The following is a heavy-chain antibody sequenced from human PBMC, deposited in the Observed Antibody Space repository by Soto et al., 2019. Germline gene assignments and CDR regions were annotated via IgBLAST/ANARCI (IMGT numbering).Heavy chain of an antibody. CDR1: GYTFTGYY. CDR3: ARGGFDSTYYYGMDV. J-gene: IGHJ6*02. Sequence: ASVKVSCKAPGYTFTGYYMHWVRQAPGQGLEWMGWINPNSGGTNYAQKFQGRVTMTRDTSISTAYMELSRLRSDDTAVYYCARGGFDSTYYYGMDVWGQGTTVTVSS. D-gene: IGHD3-9*01. V-gene: IGHV1-2*02. CDR2: INPNSGGT.